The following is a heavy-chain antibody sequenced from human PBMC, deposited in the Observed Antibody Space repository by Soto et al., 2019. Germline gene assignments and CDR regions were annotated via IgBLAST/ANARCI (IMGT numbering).Heavy chain of an antibody. D-gene: IGHD3-3*01. Sequence: QVHLQESGPGLVRPSGTLSLTCAVSGDSIRSSNWWSWVRQPPGKGLEWIGEIHHSGSTNHNPSLKSRVTISIDKARNHFSLILSSVTAADTAVYYCARVVPIFGVVMLNPYAMDVWGQGTTVTVSS. CDR2: IHHSGST. CDR1: GDSIRSSNW. CDR3: ARVVPIFGVVMLNPYAMDV. J-gene: IGHJ6*02. V-gene: IGHV4-4*02.